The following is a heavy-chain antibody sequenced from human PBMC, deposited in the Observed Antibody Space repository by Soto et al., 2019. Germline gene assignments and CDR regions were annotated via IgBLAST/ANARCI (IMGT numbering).Heavy chain of an antibody. Sequence: PSETLSLTGTVCGGSISSSGYYWGWIRQPPGKGLEWIGSIYYSGSTYYNPSLKSRVHISVDTSKNQFSLKLSSVTAADTAVYYCGRHAEGHTALAADAFDIFGQGTMVT. J-gene: IGHJ3*02. CDR1: GGSISSSGYY. V-gene: IGHV4-39*01. D-gene: IGHD5-18*01. CDR2: IYYSGST. CDR3: GRHAEGHTALAADAFDI.